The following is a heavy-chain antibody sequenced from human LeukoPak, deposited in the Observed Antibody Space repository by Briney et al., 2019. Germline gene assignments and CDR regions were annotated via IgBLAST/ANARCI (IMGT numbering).Heavy chain of an antibody. CDR2: IYTSGST. CDR3: ARDRYYYDGSGPYYFDY. V-gene: IGHV4-4*07. D-gene: IGHD3-22*01. J-gene: IGHJ4*02. Sequence: SETLSLTCTVAGGSISSYYRSWIRQPAGRGLEWIGRIYTSGSTNYNPALKSRVTMSVDTSKNQFSLKLSSVTAADTAVYYCARDRYYYDGSGPYYFDYWGQGTLVTVSS. CDR1: GGSISSYY.